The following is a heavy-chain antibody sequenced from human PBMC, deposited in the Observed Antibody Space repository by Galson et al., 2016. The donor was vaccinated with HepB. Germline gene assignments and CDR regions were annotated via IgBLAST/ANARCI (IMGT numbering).Heavy chain of an antibody. CDR1: GFSLSTYS. CDR3: VRDSREWIPFNHYGLDV. CDR2: ISRNSDYI. V-gene: IGHV3-21*01. Sequence: SLRLSCAASGFSLSTYSMNWVRQPPGKGLEWVSSISRNSDYIYYADSVKGRFTISRDNVKNSLYLQMNSLRAEDTALYYCVRDSREWIPFNHYGLDVWGQGTTVTVSS. J-gene: IGHJ6*02. D-gene: IGHD3-3*01.